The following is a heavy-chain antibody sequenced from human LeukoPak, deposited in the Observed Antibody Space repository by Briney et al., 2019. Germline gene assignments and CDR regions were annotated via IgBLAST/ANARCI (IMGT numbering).Heavy chain of an antibody. CDR3: ARDALRDYYGSGSSPIPFDY. Sequence: GGSLRLSCAASAFTFSNAWMSWVRQAPGKGLEWVSYISSSGSTIYYADSVKGRFTISRDNAKNSLYLQMNSLRAEDTAVYYCARDALRDYYGSGSSPIPFDYWGQGTLVTVSS. D-gene: IGHD3-10*01. CDR2: ISSSGSTI. V-gene: IGHV3-11*04. J-gene: IGHJ4*02. CDR1: AFTFSNAW.